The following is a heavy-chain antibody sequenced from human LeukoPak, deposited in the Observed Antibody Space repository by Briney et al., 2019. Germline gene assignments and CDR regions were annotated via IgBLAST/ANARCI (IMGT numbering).Heavy chain of an antibody. CDR3: ATFNPVLRSMDV. CDR2: MNPKSGNT. D-gene: IGHD3-3*01. V-gene: IGHV1-8*01. J-gene: IGHJ6*04. Sequence: ASVKVSCKAAGYTFSTYDISWVRQATGQGLEWMGWMNPKSGNTLYAQKFQGRVTMTEDTSTDTAYMELSSLRSEDTAVYYCATFNPVLRSMDVWGKGTTVTVSS. CDR1: GYTFSTYD.